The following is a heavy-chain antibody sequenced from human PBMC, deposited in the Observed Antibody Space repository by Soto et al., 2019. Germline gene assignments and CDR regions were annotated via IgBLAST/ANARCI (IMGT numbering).Heavy chain of an antibody. CDR1: GFTFSSYW. J-gene: IGHJ5*02. Sequence: GGSLRLSCAASGFTFSSYWMSWVRQAQGKGLEWVANIKQDGSEKYYVDSVKGRFTISRDNAKNSLYLQMNSLRAEDTAVYYCARDAYYYDSSGYPSWGQGTLVTVSS. D-gene: IGHD3-22*01. CDR2: IKQDGSEK. CDR3: ARDAYYYDSSGYPS. V-gene: IGHV3-7*03.